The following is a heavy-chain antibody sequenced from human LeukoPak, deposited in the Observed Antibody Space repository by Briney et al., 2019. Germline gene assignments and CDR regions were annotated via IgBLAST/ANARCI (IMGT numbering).Heavy chain of an antibody. D-gene: IGHD2-15*01. CDR1: GFTFSSYA. CDR2: ISGSGGRT. Sequence: GGSLRLSCAASGFTFSSYAMSWVRQAPGKGLEWVSAISGSGGRTYYADSVRGRFTISRDSSKDTLFLQMDSLRAEDTAVYYCAKIRSEVVVAATNYWGQGTLVSVSS. J-gene: IGHJ4*02. CDR3: AKIRSEVVVAATNY. V-gene: IGHV3-23*01.